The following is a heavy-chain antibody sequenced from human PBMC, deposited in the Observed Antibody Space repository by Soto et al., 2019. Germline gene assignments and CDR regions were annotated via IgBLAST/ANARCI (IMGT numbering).Heavy chain of an antibody. Sequence: EVQLVESGGGLIKPGGSLRLSCAASGSTFSTYSMYWVRQAPGKGLEWVSYINSRSTTIYSAERVKGRVTISRDNAENSADLEMNRRRDETTAVHYCAPTYVYHDVRDDCWGPGALVTVSS. V-gene: IGHV3-48*02. CDR2: INSRSTTI. J-gene: IGHJ4*02. CDR3: APTYVYHDVRDDC. CDR1: GSTFSTYS. D-gene: IGHD3-10*01.